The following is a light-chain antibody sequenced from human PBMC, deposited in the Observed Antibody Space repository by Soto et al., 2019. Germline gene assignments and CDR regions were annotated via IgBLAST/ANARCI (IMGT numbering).Light chain of an antibody. J-gene: IGKJ5*01. CDR1: QSISTY. CDR2: TAS. Sequence: DIQMTQSPSSLSASVGDRVTITCRASQSISTYLNWFQQKPGKAPKLLIHTASSLQSGVPSRFSGSGSGTDFTLTISSLQPEDIATYYCQQYENLPTFGQGTRLEIK. V-gene: IGKV1-39*01. CDR3: QQYENLPT.